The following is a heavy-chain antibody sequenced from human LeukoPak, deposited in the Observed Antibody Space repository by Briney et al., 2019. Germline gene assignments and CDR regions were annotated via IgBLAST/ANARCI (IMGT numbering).Heavy chain of an antibody. V-gene: IGHV1-8*01. Sequence: GASVKVSCKASGYTFTSYDINWVRQATGQGLEWMGWMNPNSGNTGYAQKFQGRVTMTRNTPISTAYMELSSLRSEDTAVYYCARVRDYYDSSGYTDAFDIWGQGTMVTVSS. CDR2: MNPNSGNT. D-gene: IGHD3-22*01. CDR1: GYTFTSYD. J-gene: IGHJ3*02. CDR3: ARVRDYYDSSGYTDAFDI.